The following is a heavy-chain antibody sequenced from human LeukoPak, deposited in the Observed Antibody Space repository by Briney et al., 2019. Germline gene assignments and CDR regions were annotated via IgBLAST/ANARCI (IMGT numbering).Heavy chain of an antibody. J-gene: IGHJ5*02. CDR2: IYSIGST. V-gene: IGHV4-4*07. D-gene: IGHD3-22*01. Sequence: SETLSLTCAVSGGSISRYYWSWIRQPAGKGLEWIGRIYSIGSTDYNPSLKSRVTMSVATSKNQFSLKLSSVTAADTAMYYCARAPSDYYNNWFDPWGQGTLVTVSS. CDR3: ARAPSDYYNNWFDP. CDR1: GGSISRYY.